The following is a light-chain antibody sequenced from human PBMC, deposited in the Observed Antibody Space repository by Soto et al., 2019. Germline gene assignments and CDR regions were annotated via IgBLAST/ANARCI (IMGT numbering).Light chain of an antibody. J-gene: IGLJ1*01. Sequence: SYELTQPLSVSVALGQTARITCGGDNIETEDVHWYQQRPGQAPVLLIYRDNNRPSGIPERFSGSKSGNTATLTISGAQVGDEADYYCQVWDNSIVFGTGTKLTVL. V-gene: IGLV3-9*01. CDR1: NIETED. CDR3: QVWDNSIV. CDR2: RDN.